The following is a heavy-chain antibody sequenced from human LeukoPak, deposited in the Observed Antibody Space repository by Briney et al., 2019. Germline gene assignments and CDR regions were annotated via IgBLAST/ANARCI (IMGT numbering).Heavy chain of an antibody. Sequence: KPGGSLRLSCAASGFTFSNASMSWVRQAPGKGLEWVGRIKSNTDGWYTHSAAYVKGRFKISRDDSKNTLYLQMNSLKTEDTAVYYCIKEAYCFDSGAIKYFDYWGQGTLVTVSS. CDR2: IKSNTDGWYT. V-gene: IGHV3-15*05. CDR3: IKEAYCFDSGAIKYFDY. CDR1: GFTFSNAS. D-gene: IGHD3-22*01. J-gene: IGHJ4*02.